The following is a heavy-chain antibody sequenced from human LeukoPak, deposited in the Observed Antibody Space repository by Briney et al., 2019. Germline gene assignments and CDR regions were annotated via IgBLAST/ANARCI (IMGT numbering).Heavy chain of an antibody. CDR2: ISTSSSYK. CDR1: GFTFNNYD. D-gene: IGHD6-13*01. CDR3: ARFDSASGTGFDY. Sequence: GGSPRLSCAASGFTFNNYDMNWVRLAPGRGLEWVSSISTSSSYKYYADSLKGRFTVSRDNAKNSLYLHMNSLRAEDTAVYWCARFDSASGTGFDYWGQGTPVTVSS. J-gene: IGHJ4*02. V-gene: IGHV3-21*01.